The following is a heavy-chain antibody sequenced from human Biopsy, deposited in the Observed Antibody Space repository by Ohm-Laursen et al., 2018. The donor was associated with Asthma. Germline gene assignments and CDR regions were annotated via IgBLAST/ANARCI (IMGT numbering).Heavy chain of an antibody. D-gene: IGHD1-26*01. Sequence: RSLRLSCAASGFTFSNYGMHWVRQAPGKGLDWVAVISFDGSNKNYTDSVKGRFTISRDNSRNTLHLQMNSLRAEDTAVYYYAKDVFPGWELRRGPDYWGQGTLVTVSS. V-gene: IGHV3-30*18. CDR3: AKDVFPGWELRRGPDY. CDR1: GFTFSNYG. J-gene: IGHJ4*02. CDR2: ISFDGSNK.